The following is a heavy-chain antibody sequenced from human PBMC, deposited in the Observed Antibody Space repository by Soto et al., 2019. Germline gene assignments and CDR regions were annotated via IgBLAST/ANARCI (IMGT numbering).Heavy chain of an antibody. CDR1: GGTFSSYA. D-gene: IGHD6-13*01. CDR3: ARDLGIAAAGTGAYAFDI. J-gene: IGHJ3*02. CDR2: IIPIFGTA. V-gene: IGHV1-69*01. Sequence: QVQLVQSGAEVKKPGSSVKVSCKASGGTFSSYAISWVRQAPGQGLEWMGGIIPIFGTANYAQKFQGRVTITADESTSTAYMELSSLRSEDTAVYCCARDLGIAAAGTGAYAFDIWGQGTMVTVSS.